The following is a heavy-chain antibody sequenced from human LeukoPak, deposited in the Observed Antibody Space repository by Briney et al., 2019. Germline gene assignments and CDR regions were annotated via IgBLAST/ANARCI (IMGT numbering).Heavy chain of an antibody. Sequence: PGGSLRLSCAASGFTFSSYWMHWVRQAPGKGLVWVSRINSDGSSTSYADSVKGRFTISRDNAKNTLYLQMNSLRAEDTAVYYCAKGLHYDFWSGYYGPDYWGQGTLVTVSS. D-gene: IGHD3-3*01. V-gene: IGHV3-74*01. CDR1: GFTFSSYW. CDR2: INSDGSST. J-gene: IGHJ4*02. CDR3: AKGLHYDFWSGYYGPDY.